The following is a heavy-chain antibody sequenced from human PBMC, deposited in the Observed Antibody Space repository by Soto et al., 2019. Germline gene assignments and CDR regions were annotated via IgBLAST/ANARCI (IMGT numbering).Heavy chain of an antibody. Sequence: HPGGSLRLSCAASRFNFSAYGMHWVRQAPGKGLEWVAGISYDGVNKFYSASMKGRLTVSRDNAKNTFYLQMNSLRPADTALYYCAKDRYASGWSGLDTWGQGALVTVSS. V-gene: IGHV3-30*18. CDR1: RFNFSAYG. J-gene: IGHJ5*02. D-gene: IGHD6-19*01. CDR3: AKDRYASGWSGLDT. CDR2: ISYDGVNK.